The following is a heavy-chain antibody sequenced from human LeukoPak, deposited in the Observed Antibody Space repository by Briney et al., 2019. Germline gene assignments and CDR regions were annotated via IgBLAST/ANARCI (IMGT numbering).Heavy chain of an antibody. CDR3: ARDLGRVVVPAAISAFDI. J-gene: IGHJ3*02. CDR1: GFTFSSYG. Sequence: GGSLRLSCAASGFTFSSYGMHWVRQAPGKGLEWVAVIWYDGSNKYYADSVKGRFTISRDNSKNTLYLQMNSLRAEDTAVYYCARDLGRVVVPAAISAFDIWGQGTMVTVSS. V-gene: IGHV3-33*01. D-gene: IGHD2-2*01. CDR2: IWYDGSNK.